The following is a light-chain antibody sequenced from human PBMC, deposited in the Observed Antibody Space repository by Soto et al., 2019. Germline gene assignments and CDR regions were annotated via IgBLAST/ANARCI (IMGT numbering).Light chain of an antibody. CDR1: QAITKY. J-gene: IGKJ1*01. CDR2: AAS. Sequence: DIQMTQSPSSLSASVGARVTITCRASQAITKYLAWYQQKPGEVPKVLIYAASTLQSGVPSRFSGSGSGTDFTLTISSLQPEDVATYFCQKYDGAPRTFGQGTKVEIK. CDR3: QKYDGAPRT. V-gene: IGKV1-27*01.